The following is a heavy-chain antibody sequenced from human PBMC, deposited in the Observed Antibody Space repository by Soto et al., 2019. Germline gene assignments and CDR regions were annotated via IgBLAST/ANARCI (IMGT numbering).Heavy chain of an antibody. CDR2: IYSGGST. CDR1: GFTVSSNY. J-gene: IGHJ5*02. Sequence: GGSLRLSCAASGFTVSSNYMSWVRQAPGKGLEWVSVIYSGGSTYYADSVKGRFTISRDNSKNTLYLQMNSLRAEDTAVYYCARTRGVVPATGWFDPWGQGTLVTVSS. CDR3: ARTRGVVPATGWFDP. V-gene: IGHV3-66*01. D-gene: IGHD2-2*01.